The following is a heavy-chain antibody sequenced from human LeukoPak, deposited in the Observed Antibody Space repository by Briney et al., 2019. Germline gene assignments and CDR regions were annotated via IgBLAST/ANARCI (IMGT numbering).Heavy chain of an antibody. Sequence: GGSLRLSCAASGFTFSNAWKSWVRQAPGKGLEWVGRIKSKTDGGTTDYAAPVKGRFTISRDNSKNTLYLQMNSLRAEDTAVYYCAKDLGTTDRYFDYWGQGTLVTVST. D-gene: IGHD4-11*01. CDR3: AKDLGTTDRYFDY. V-gene: IGHV3-15*01. J-gene: IGHJ4*02. CDR1: GFTFSNAW. CDR2: IKSKTDGGTT.